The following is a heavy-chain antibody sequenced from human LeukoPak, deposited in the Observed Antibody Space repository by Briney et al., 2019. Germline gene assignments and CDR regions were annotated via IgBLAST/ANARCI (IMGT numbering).Heavy chain of an antibody. J-gene: IGHJ3*02. D-gene: IGHD3-22*01. CDR2: IIPIFGTA. CDR3: ARDTPHMIVVADAFDI. Sequence: ASVKVSCKASGGTFSSYAISWVRQAPGQGLEWMGRIIPIFGTANYAQKFQGRVTITTDESTSIAYMELSSLRSDDTAVYYCARDTPHMIVVADAFDIWGQGTMVTVSS. V-gene: IGHV1-69*05. CDR1: GGTFSSYA.